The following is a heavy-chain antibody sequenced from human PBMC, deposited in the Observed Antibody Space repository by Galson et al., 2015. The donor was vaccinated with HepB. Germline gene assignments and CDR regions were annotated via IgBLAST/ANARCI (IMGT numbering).Heavy chain of an antibody. D-gene: IGHD6-19*01. V-gene: IGHV3-33*01. CDR3: ATSGPTEDYYYMDV. CDR1: GFTFSSYG. Sequence: SLRLSCAASGFTFSSYGMHWVRQAPGKGLEWVAVIWYDGSNKYYADSVKGRFTISRDNSKNTLYLQMNSLRAEDTAVYYCATSGPTEDYYYMDVWGKGTTVTVSS. CDR2: IWYDGSNK. J-gene: IGHJ6*03.